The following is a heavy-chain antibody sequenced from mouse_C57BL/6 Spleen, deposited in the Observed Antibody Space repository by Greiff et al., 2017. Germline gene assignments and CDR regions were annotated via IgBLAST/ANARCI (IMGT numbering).Heavy chain of an antibody. D-gene: IGHD1-1*01. Sequence: VQLVESGGGLVKPGGSLKLSCAASGFTFSDYGMHWVRQAPEKGLEWVAYISSGSSTIYYADTVKGRFTISRDNAKNTLFLQMTSLRSEDTAMYYCARNYYGSSSYYFDYWGQGTTLTVSS. CDR2: ISSGSSTI. J-gene: IGHJ2*01. V-gene: IGHV5-17*01. CDR1: GFTFSDYG. CDR3: ARNYYGSSSYYFDY.